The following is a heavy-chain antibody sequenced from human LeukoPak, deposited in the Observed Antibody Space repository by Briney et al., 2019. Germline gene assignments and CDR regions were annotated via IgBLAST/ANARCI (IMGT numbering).Heavy chain of an antibody. J-gene: IGHJ6*03. Sequence: PSETLSLTCTVSGGSISSYYWSWLRQPPGKGLEWIGYIYYSGSTNYNPSLKSRVTISVDTSKNQLSLKLSSVTAADTAVYYCARDMVGIAPAAEVSVNYYYYYMDVWGRGTTVTVSS. CDR2: IYYSGST. D-gene: IGHD6-13*01. CDR3: ARDMVGIAPAAEVSVNYYYYYMDV. V-gene: IGHV4-59*01. CDR1: GGSISSYY.